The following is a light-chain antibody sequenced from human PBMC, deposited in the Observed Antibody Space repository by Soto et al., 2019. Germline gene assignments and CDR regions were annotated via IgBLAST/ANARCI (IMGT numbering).Light chain of an antibody. Sequence: QSALTQPASVSGSPGQSITISCSGTSSDVATFNVVSWFQQYPGKAPKLIIYEGTKRPSGVSSRFSGSRSGNTASLTISGLQAEDEGDYYCSSNAGSNNLVFGGGTKLTVL. V-gene: IGLV2-23*01. CDR3: SSNAGSNNLV. CDR1: SSDVATFNV. J-gene: IGLJ2*01. CDR2: EGT.